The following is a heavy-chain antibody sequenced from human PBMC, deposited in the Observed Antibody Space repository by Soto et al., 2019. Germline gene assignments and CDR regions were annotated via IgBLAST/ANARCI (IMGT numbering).Heavy chain of an antibody. Sequence: QITLKESGPTLVKPTQTLTLTCTFSGFSLSTSGVGVGWIRQPQGKALEWLALIYWDDDKRYSPSLKSRLTITKDTSKIQVVLTMTNMDPVDTATYYCAHRPSYCSGGSCYSGFDYWGQGTLVTVSS. CDR3: AHRPSYCSGGSCYSGFDY. CDR1: GFSLSTSGVG. J-gene: IGHJ4*02. V-gene: IGHV2-5*02. D-gene: IGHD2-15*01. CDR2: IYWDDDK.